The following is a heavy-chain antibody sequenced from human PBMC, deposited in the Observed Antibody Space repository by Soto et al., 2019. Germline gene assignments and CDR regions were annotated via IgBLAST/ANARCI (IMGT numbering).Heavy chain of an antibody. D-gene: IGHD3-9*01. V-gene: IGHV4-59*01. CDR3: ARLNYDLSTGYELVDS. CDR2: IHYSGNS. CDR1: GGSISGYY. J-gene: IGHJ4*02. Sequence: SETLSLTCTVSGGSISGYYWSWIRQPPGKGLQWIGYIHYSGNSNYNPSLRSRVTISVDTSKNQFSLKLASVTAADTAVYYCARLNYDLSTGYELVDSWGQGTLVTISS.